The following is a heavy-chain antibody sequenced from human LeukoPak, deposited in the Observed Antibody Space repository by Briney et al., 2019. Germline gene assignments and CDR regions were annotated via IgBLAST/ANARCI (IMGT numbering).Heavy chain of an antibody. Sequence: KPSETLSLTCAVYGGSFSGYYWSWIRQPPGKGLELIGYVYYTGSTNYNPSLKGRVTMFEDKSKNQFSLRLYSVTVADTAVYYCARHFAYSSSSYFDYWGQGSLVTVSS. J-gene: IGHJ4*02. CDR1: GGSFSGYY. CDR2: VYYTGST. CDR3: ARHFAYSSSSYFDY. D-gene: IGHD6-6*01. V-gene: IGHV4-59*08.